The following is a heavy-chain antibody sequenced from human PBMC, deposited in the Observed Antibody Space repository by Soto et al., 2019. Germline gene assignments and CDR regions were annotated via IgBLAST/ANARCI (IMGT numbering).Heavy chain of an antibody. Sequence: QEQLVESGGGVVQPGRSLRLSCAASGFIFSSYAMHWVRQAPGKGLEWVALISYDGNNKYYADSVKGRFTISRDNSKNTLYLQRNSLRPVDTAVFYCGRCSSTSCHLGSDYWGQGPLVTVSS. V-gene: IGHV3-30-3*01. D-gene: IGHD2-2*01. CDR3: GRCSSTSCHLGSDY. J-gene: IGHJ4*02. CDR2: ISYDGNNK. CDR1: GFIFSSYA.